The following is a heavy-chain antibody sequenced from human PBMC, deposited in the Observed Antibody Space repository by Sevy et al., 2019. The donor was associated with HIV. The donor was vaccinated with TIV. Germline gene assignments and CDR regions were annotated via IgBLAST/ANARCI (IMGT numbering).Heavy chain of an antibody. D-gene: IGHD3-16*02. CDR1: GGSISSDSYY. J-gene: IGHJ6*03. V-gene: IGHV4-61*09. CDR3: ARVRIGDYDDYMDV. CDR2: VLTSWST. Sequence: SETLSLTCTVSGGSISSDSYYWSWIRQPAGRGLECIGHVLTSWSTKYNPSLKSRVTISVDTSKKQFSLKLSSVIAADTAVYYCARVRIGDYDDYMDVWGKGTTVTVSS.